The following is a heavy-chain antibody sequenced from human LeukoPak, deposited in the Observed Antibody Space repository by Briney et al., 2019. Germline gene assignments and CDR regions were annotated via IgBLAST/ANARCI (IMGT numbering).Heavy chain of an antibody. CDR3: ARHPKEVQWYFDL. V-gene: IGHV4-59*08. CDR1: GGSISSYY. J-gene: IGHJ2*01. CDR2: IYYSGST. Sequence: SETLSLTSTVSGGSISSYYWSWIRQPPGKGLEWIGYIYYSGSTNYNPSLKSRVTISVDTSKNQFSLKLSSVTAADTAVYYCARHPKEVQWYFDLWGRGTLVTVSS.